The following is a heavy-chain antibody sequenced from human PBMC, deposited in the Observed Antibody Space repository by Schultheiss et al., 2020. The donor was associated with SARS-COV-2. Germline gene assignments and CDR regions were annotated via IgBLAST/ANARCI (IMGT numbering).Heavy chain of an antibody. Sequence: GSLRLSCTVSGGSISSYYWSWIRQPPGKGLEWIGYIYYSGSTYYNPSLKSRVTISVDTSKNQFSLKLSSVTAADTAVYYCARRSSNYATFDYYYYMDVWGKGTTVTVSS. D-gene: IGHD4-11*01. CDR2: IYYSGST. V-gene: IGHV4-59*08. CDR3: ARRSSNYATFDYYYYMDV. CDR1: GGSISSYY. J-gene: IGHJ6*03.